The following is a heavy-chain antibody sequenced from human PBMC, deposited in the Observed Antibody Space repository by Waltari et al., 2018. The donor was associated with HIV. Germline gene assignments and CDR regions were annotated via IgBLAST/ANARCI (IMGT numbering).Heavy chain of an antibody. V-gene: IGHV2-70*15. CDR3: ARIRSQISILRVGVNFGLDP. D-gene: IGHD3-10*01. CDR1: GFSLDTPGMS. J-gene: IGHJ6*01. Sequence: QVTLRESGPALVKPTQTLTLTCSFSGFSLDTPGMSVSWIRQSPGKALEWLARIDSDDDKHYTPSPNTRLNLAKVPSKTVVVLTMTNLEPVATATYYCARIRSQISILRVGVNFGLDPWGPGTTVIVSS. CDR2: IDSDDDK.